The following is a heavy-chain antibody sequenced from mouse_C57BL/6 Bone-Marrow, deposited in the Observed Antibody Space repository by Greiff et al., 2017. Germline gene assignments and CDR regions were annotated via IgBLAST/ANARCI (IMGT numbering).Heavy chain of an antibody. Sequence: VKLMESGPELVKPGASVKISCKASGYAFSSSWMNWVKQRPGKGLEWIGRIYPGDGDTNYNGKFKGKATLTADKSSSTAYMQLSSLTSEDSAVYCCARGHYYGSSYGYFDVWGTGTTVTVSS. CDR3: ARGHYYGSSYGYFDV. J-gene: IGHJ1*03. D-gene: IGHD1-1*01. CDR2: IYPGDGDT. CDR1: GYAFSSSW. V-gene: IGHV1-82*01.